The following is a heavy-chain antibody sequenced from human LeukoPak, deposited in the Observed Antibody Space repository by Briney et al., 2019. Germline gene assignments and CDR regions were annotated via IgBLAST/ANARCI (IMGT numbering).Heavy chain of an antibody. CDR1: GFTFSSYG. D-gene: IGHD4-17*01. V-gene: IGHV3-30*18. CDR3: AKVTTVTIGYFDY. J-gene: IGHJ4*02. Sequence: GGSLRLSCAASGFTFSSYGMHWVRQAPGKGLEWVAVISYDGSNKYYADSVKGRFTISRDNSKNTLYLQMNSLRAEDTAVYYCAKVTTVTIGYFDYWGQGTLVTISS. CDR2: ISYDGSNK.